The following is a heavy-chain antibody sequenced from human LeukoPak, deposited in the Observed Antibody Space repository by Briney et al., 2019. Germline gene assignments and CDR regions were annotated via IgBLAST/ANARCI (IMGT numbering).Heavy chain of an antibody. D-gene: IGHD3-22*01. Sequence: SETLSLTCAVYGGSFSGYYWSWIRQPPGKGLEWIGEINHSGSTNYNPSLKSRVTISVDTSKNQFSLKLSSVTAADTAVYYCARGPHYYGSSGYGYWGQGTLVTVSS. V-gene: IGHV4-34*01. CDR1: GGSFSGYY. CDR2: INHSGST. CDR3: ARGPHYYGSSGYGY. J-gene: IGHJ4*02.